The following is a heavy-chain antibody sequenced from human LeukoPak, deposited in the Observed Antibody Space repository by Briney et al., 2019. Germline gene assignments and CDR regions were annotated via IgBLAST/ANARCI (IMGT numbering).Heavy chain of an antibody. CDR3: AKAVYYHDSSPTGD. CDR1: GFTFDDYA. J-gene: IGHJ4*02. D-gene: IGHD3-22*01. Sequence: GGSLRLSCAASGFTFDDYAMHWVRQAPGKGLEWVSGISWNSGSIGYADSVKGRFTISRDNAKNSLYLQMNSLRAEDTALYYCAKAVYYHDSSPTGDWGQGTLVTVSS. CDR2: ISWNSGSI. V-gene: IGHV3-9*01.